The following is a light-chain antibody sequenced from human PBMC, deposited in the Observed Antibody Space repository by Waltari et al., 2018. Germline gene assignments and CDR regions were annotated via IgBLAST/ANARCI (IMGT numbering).Light chain of an antibody. J-gene: IGLJ1*01. CDR1: TVSKQY. CDR2: KDT. V-gene: IGLV3-25*03. Sequence: SHELTQPPSVSVSPGQTARITCSGDTVSKQYVYWYQHKPGQAPVLLIYKDTERPSGIPDGFSGSSSGTSVTLTISGVQAEDEADYYCQLADSTVTYVFGPGTKVIVL. CDR3: QLADSTVTYV.